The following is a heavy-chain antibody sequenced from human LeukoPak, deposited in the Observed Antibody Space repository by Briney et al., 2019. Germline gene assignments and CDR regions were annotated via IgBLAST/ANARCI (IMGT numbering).Heavy chain of an antibody. CDR3: ASPSYYDFWSGYSYDAFDI. Sequence: ASVKVSCKASGYTFTSYGINWVRQAPGQGLEWMGWISAYNGNTNYAQKLQGRVTMTTDTSTSTAYMELRSLRSDDTAVYYCASPSYYDFWSGYSYDAFDIWGQGTMVTVSS. CDR1: GYTFTSYG. CDR2: ISAYNGNT. J-gene: IGHJ3*02. D-gene: IGHD3-3*01. V-gene: IGHV1-18*01.